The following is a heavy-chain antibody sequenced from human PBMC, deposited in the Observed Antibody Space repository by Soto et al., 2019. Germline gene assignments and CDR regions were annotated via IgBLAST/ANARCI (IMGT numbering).Heavy chain of an antibody. Sequence: VKVSCKASGYTFTSYAMHWVRQAPGQRLEWMGWINAGNGNTKYSQKFQGRVTITRDTSASTAYMELSSLRSEDTAVYYCARDPDYGDYGTSPADDYWGQGTLVTVSS. CDR2: INAGNGNT. J-gene: IGHJ4*02. V-gene: IGHV1-3*01. CDR3: ARDPDYGDYGTSPADDY. CDR1: GYTFTSYA. D-gene: IGHD4-17*01.